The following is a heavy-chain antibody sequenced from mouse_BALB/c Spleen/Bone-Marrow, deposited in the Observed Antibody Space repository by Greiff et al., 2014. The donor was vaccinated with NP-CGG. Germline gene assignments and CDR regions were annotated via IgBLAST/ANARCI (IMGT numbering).Heavy chain of an antibody. CDR3: ARERYDYDWKDY. J-gene: IGHJ2*01. Sequence: VKLQESGAELVKPGASVELSCKASGYTFTSYWMHWVKQRLGQGLEWIGEINPSNGRTNYNEKFKSKATLTVDKSSSTAYMQLSSLTSEDSAVYYCARERYDYDWKDYWGQGTTLTVSS. D-gene: IGHD2-4*01. CDR1: GYTFTSYW. V-gene: IGHV1S81*02. CDR2: INPSNGRT.